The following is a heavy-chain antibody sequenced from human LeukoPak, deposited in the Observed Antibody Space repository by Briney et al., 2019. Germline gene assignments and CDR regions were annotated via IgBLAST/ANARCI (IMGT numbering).Heavy chain of an antibody. Sequence: PGGSLRLSCAASGFTFSSYAMSWVRQAPGKGQEWVSAISGSGGSTYYADSVKGRFTISRDNSKNTLYLQMYSLRAEDTAVYYCASPFNQYQLLSADYWGQGTLVTVSS. CDR3: ASPFNQYQLLSADY. CDR2: ISGSGGST. D-gene: IGHD2-2*01. J-gene: IGHJ4*02. V-gene: IGHV3-23*01. CDR1: GFTFSSYA.